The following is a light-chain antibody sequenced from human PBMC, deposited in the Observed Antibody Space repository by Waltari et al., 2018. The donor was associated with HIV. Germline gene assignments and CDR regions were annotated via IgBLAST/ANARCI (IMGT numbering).Light chain of an antibody. CDR3: QQTYETVVT. CDR2: AAS. Sequence: DIQMTQSPSSLSASVGDRVTITCRASQHISTSLNWYQQTPGKAPKLLIFAASLLQSGVPSRFTASGSGTDFTLTINSLQPEDVATYFCQQTYETVVTFGGGTKVDIK. V-gene: IGKV1-39*01. J-gene: IGKJ4*01. CDR1: QHISTS.